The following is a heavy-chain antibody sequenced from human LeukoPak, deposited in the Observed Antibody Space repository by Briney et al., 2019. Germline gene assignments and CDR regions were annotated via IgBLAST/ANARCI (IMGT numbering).Heavy chain of an antibody. Sequence: ASVKVSCKVSGYTLTELSMHWVRQAPGKGLEWMGGFDPEVGKTIYAQKFQGRVTMTEDTSTDTAYMELSSLRSEDTAVYYCASGSLSGGGVTDYWGQGTLVTVSS. CDR2: FDPEVGKT. V-gene: IGHV1-24*01. CDR3: ASGSLSGGGVTDY. D-gene: IGHD3-3*01. CDR1: GYTLTELS. J-gene: IGHJ4*02.